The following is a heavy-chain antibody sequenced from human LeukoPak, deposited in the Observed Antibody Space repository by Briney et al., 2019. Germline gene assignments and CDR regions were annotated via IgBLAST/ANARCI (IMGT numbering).Heavy chain of an antibody. V-gene: IGHV4-59*01. J-gene: IGHJ3*02. CDR1: GGSISSYY. CDR2: IYYSGST. Sequence: SETLSLTCTVSGGSISSYYWSWIRQPPGKGLEWIGYIYYSGSTNYNPSLKSRVTISVDTSKNQFSLKLSSVTAADTAVYYCARGGPHGAFDIWAKGQWSPSLQ. CDR3: ARGGPHGAFDI.